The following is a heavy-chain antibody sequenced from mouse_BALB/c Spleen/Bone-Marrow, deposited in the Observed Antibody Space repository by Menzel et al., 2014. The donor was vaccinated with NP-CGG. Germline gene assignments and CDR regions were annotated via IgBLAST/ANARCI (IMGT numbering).Heavy chain of an antibody. Sequence: EVKLVESGGGLVQPGGSLNLSCAASGFDFSRYWMSWARQAPGKGQEWIGEINPGSSTINYTPSLKDKFIISRDNAKNTLYLQMSKVRSEDTALYYFTRLLTLRAMDYWGQGTSVTGSS. V-gene: IGHV4-2*02. CDR1: GFDFSRYW. J-gene: IGHJ4*01. CDR2: INPGSSTI. CDR3: TRLLTLRAMDY.